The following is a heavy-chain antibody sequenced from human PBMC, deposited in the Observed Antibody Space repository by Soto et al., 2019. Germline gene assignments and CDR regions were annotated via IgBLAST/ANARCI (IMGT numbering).Heavy chain of an antibody. D-gene: IGHD6-19*01. CDR2: INPSGGTT. J-gene: IGHJ4*02. Sequence: ASVKVSCKASGYTFTRYNVHWVRQAPGQGLEWMAIINPSGGTTYYVQKFEGRVTLTTDTSTSTVYMELNSLRAEDTAVYYCAKVHSSGPSAYWGQGTLVTVSS. CDR3: AKVHSSGPSAY. V-gene: IGHV1-46*01. CDR1: GYTFTRYN.